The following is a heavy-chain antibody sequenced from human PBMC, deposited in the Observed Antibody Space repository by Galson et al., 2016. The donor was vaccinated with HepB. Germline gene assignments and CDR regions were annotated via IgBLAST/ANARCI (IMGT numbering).Heavy chain of an antibody. Sequence: SLRLSCAASGFTFSNYGMHWVRQAPGKGLERVAVISYDGGNTYYADSVKGRFTISRDNSKNTLHLQMNSLRSEDTAVYYCAKNDILAGYSAFDYWGQGTLVTVSS. D-gene: IGHD3-9*01. J-gene: IGHJ4*02. CDR1: GFTFSNYG. CDR2: ISYDGGNT. CDR3: AKNDILAGYSAFDY. V-gene: IGHV3-30*18.